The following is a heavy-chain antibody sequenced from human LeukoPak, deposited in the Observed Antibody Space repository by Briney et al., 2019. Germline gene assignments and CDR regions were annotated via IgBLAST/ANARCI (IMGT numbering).Heavy chain of an antibody. CDR1: GFTFNHAW. D-gene: IGHD3-22*01. Sequence: GGSLRLSCAASGFTFNHAWMSWVRQAPGKGLEWVGGIKSKTDGATTEYAAPVKGRFTISRDDSKNTLYLQMNSLKTEDTALYYCTTIGSSRYYYYFDYWGQGSLVTVSS. CDR3: TTIGSSRYYYYFDY. CDR2: IKSKTDGATT. J-gene: IGHJ4*02. V-gene: IGHV3-15*01.